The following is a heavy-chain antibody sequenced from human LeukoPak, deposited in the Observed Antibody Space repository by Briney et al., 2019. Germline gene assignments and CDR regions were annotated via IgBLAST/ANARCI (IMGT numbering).Heavy chain of an antibody. J-gene: IGHJ3*02. Sequence: GGSLRLSCAASGFTLSSYSMNWVRQAPGKGLEWVSSISRSSSYIYYADSVKGRFTISRDNAKNSLYLQTNSLRAEDTAVYYCARDQYCSSTSCSGGAFDIWGQGTMVTVSS. V-gene: IGHV3-21*01. D-gene: IGHD2-2*01. CDR1: GFTLSSYS. CDR3: ARDQYCSSTSCSGGAFDI. CDR2: ISRSSSYI.